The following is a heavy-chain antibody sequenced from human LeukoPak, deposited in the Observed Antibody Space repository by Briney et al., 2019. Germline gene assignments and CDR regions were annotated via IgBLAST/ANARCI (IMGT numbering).Heavy chain of an antibody. J-gene: IGHJ4*02. CDR3: ARGAYGDYDY. Sequence: GGSLRLSCAASGFTFSSYAVSWVRQAPGKGLEWVSAISARGAGTYYADSVEGRFTISRDNSKNTMYLQMNRLKGEDTALYSWARGAYGDYDYWGEGGLVTVSS. CDR1: GFTFSSYA. CDR2: ISARGAGT. V-gene: IGHV3-23*01. D-gene: IGHD4-17*01.